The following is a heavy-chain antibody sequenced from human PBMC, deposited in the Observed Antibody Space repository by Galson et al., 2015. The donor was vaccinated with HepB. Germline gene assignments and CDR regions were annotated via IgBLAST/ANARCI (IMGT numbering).Heavy chain of an antibody. V-gene: IGHV3-23*01. J-gene: IGHJ4*02. CDR1: RFTFSSYA. CDR3: AKDIRSRTYGAGIDY. CDR2: ISGSGGST. D-gene: IGHD1-26*01. Sequence: SLRLSCAASRFTFSSYAMSWVRQAPGKGLEWVSAISGSGGSTYYADSVKGRFTISRDNSKNTLYLQMNSLRAEDTAVYYCAKDIRSRTYGAGIDYWGQGTLVTVSS.